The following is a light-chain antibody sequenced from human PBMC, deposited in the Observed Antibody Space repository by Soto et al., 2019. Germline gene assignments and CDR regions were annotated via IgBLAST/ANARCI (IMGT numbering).Light chain of an antibody. CDR3: QQYGNSPIT. CDR1: QSVNRVN. CDR2: DAS. Sequence: VLTQSPATLSLSPGERATLSCVVSQSVNRVNLARYQLKPGLAPRLLIYDASFRATGIPDRLSGSGSGTDFTLTISRLESEDFAVYYCQQYGNSPITFGQGTRLEIK. V-gene: IGKV3D-20*01. J-gene: IGKJ5*01.